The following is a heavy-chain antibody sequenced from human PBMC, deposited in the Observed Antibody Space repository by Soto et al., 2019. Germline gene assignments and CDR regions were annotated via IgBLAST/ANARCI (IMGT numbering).Heavy chain of an antibody. J-gene: IGHJ5*02. V-gene: IGHV4-34*01. D-gene: IGHD3-10*01. CDR3: ATSLWFGTQVEL. Sequence: QVQLQQWGAGLLKPSETLSLSCAVYGGYFNDNYYTWFRQPPGKGLEWIGEISRSGTTKYIPSLKSRASISFDTSKTQVYLKVTSVTAADTAVYYCATSLWFGTQVELWGQGPLVTVSS. CDR1: GGYFNDNY. CDR2: ISRSGTT.